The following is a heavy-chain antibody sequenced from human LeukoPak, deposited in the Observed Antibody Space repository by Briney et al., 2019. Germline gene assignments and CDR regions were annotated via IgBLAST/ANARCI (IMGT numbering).Heavy chain of an antibody. CDR1: GFTFLGFY. CDR3: ARRRDGQYYFDY. CDR2: ISSSGSTI. Sequence: WGSLGIYSAGSGFTFLGFYLERIRPGPGEGGGGVSYISSSGSTIYYADSVKGRFTISRDNAKNSLYLQMNSLRAEDTAVYYCARRRDGQYYFDYWGQGTLVTVSS. J-gene: IGHJ4*02. D-gene: IGHD5-24*01. V-gene: IGHV3-11*01.